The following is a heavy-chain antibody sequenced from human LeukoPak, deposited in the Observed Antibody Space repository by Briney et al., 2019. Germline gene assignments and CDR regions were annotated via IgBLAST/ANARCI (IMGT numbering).Heavy chain of an antibody. CDR1: GGSISSSSYY. J-gene: IGHJ6*02. Sequence: KPSETLSLTCTVSGGSISSSSYYWGWIRQPPGQGLEWIGSIYYSGSTYYNPSLKSRVTISVDTSKNQFSLKLSSVTAADTAVYYCARHGDLRSYYYYYGMDVWGQGTTVTVSS. CDR3: ARHGDLRSYYYYYGMDV. D-gene: IGHD4-17*01. CDR2: IYYSGST. V-gene: IGHV4-39*01.